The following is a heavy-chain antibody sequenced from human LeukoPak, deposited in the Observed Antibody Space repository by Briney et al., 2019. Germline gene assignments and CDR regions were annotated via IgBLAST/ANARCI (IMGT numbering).Heavy chain of an antibody. V-gene: IGHV3-23*01. D-gene: IGHD5-12*01. CDR3: AKAPRGYSGYDAYYMDV. J-gene: IGHJ6*03. CDR1: GFTFSNYG. CDR2: VSGSGITT. Sequence: AGSLRLYCAASGFTFSNYGMSWVRQTPGKGLEWVAAVSGSGITTYHADSVRGRFTISRDNSKTTVSLQMNSLRAEDTAVYYCAKAPRGYSGYDAYYMDVWGKGTTVTVSS.